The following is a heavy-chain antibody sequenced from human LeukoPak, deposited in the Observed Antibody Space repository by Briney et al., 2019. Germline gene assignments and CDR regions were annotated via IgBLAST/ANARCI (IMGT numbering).Heavy chain of an antibody. CDR3: ARELWFVNAPGSWFDP. Sequence: SQTLSLTCAVSGDSISSGDYSWSWIRQPSGKGLEWIGYIFHSGSSYYNPSLKSRVTISVDRSKNQFSLRLTSVTAADTAVYYCARELWFVNAPGSWFDPWGQETLVTVSS. CDR1: GDSISSGDYS. J-gene: IGHJ5*02. D-gene: IGHD3-10*01. CDR2: IFHSGSS. V-gene: IGHV4-30-2*01.